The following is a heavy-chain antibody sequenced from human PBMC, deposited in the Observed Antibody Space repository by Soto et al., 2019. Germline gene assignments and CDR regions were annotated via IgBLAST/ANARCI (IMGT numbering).Heavy chain of an antibody. CDR1: ASIFKGHG. J-gene: IGHJ4*02. D-gene: IGHD1-26*01. CDR2: IRYDGSDE. V-gene: IGHV3-33*08. CDR3: ARDGVGATTFFGFLDY. Sequence: QVQLEESGGGVVQPGGSLRLSCAASASIFKGHGMHWVRQAPGKGLEWVAIIRYDGSDEHYGDSVEGRFTISRDNSKNMLYLQMNSLRAEDTAVYYCARDGVGATTFFGFLDYWGQGTLVTVSS.